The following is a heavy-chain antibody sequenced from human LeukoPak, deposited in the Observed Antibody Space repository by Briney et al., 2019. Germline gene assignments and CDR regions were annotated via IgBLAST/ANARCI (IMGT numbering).Heavy chain of an antibody. CDR1: GFTFDSYS. CDR3: ARGGTGSENDY. V-gene: IGHV3-21*01. CDR2: ITTRSDYT. J-gene: IGHJ4*02. Sequence: GGSLRLSCAASGFTFDSYSMTCVRQAPGKGLEWISSITTRSDYTYYTDSVEGRFTISRDDAKNSLYLQMSSLRVEDTAVYYCARGGTGSENDYWGQGILVTVSS. D-gene: IGHD3-9*01.